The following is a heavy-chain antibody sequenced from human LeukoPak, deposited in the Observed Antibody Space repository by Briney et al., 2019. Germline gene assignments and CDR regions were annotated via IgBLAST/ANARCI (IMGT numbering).Heavy chain of an antibody. Sequence: GGSLRLSCAASGFTVSSNYMSWVRQAPGKGLEWVSVIYSGGSTYYADSVKGRFTISRDNSKNTLYLQMNSLRADDTAVYYCARDWYYYGSGSYSDYWGQGTLVTVSS. CDR1: GFTVSSNY. CDR2: IYSGGST. J-gene: IGHJ4*02. CDR3: ARDWYYYGSGSYSDY. V-gene: IGHV3-66*01. D-gene: IGHD3-10*01.